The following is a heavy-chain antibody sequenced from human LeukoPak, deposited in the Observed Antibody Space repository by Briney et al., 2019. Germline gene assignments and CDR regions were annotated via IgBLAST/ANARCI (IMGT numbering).Heavy chain of an antibody. J-gene: IGHJ5*02. Sequence: GGSLRLSCAASGFTFSSYAMHWVRQAPGKGLEWVAVISYDGSNKYYADSVKGRFTISRDNSKNTLYLQMNSLRAEDTAVYYCARPILRGSSWFDPWGQGTLVTVSS. D-gene: IGHD3-10*01. CDR2: ISYDGSNK. V-gene: IGHV3-30*04. CDR3: ARPILRGSSWFDP. CDR1: GFTFSSYA.